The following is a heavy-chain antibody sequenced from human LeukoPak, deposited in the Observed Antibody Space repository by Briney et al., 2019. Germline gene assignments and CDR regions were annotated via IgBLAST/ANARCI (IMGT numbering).Heavy chain of an antibody. V-gene: IGHV1-2*04. CDR1: GYTFTGYY. Sequence: ASVKVSCKASGYTFTGYYMHWVRQAPGQGLEWMGWINPNSGGTNYAQKFQGWVTMTRDTSTSTVYMELSSLRSEDTAVYYCARAIGYCSSTSCPYDYWGQGTLVTVPS. CDR3: ARAIGYCSSTSCPYDY. CDR2: INPNSGGT. J-gene: IGHJ4*02. D-gene: IGHD2-2*01.